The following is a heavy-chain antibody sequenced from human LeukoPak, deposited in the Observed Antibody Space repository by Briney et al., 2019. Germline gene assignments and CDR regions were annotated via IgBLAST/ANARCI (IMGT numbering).Heavy chain of an antibody. CDR3: ASTTPYYDFWSGYH. J-gene: IGHJ5*02. CDR1: GYTFTSYG. CDR2: ISAYNGNT. V-gene: IGHV1-18*01. Sequence: DSVKVSCKASGYTFTSYGISWVRQAPGQGLEWMGWISAYNGNTNYAQKFQGRVTITADESTSTAYMELSSLRSEDTAVYYCASTTPYYDFWSGYHWGQGTLVTVSS. D-gene: IGHD3-3*01.